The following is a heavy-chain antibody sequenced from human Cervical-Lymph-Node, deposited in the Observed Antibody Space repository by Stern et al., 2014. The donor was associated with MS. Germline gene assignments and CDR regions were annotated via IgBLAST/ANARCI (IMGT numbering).Heavy chain of an antibody. CDR2: ISSEGSRT. CDR3: ARVGGSSWRT. D-gene: IGHD6-13*01. Sequence: VQLVESVGGIVQPGGSLRLSCAASGFTFSSYWMHWVRQAPGKGLVCVARISSEGSRTTCADSVKGRFTISRDNAKNTLYLQMNSLRAEDTAVYYCARVGGSSWRTGGQGTLVAVSS. V-gene: IGHV3-74*02. CDR1: GFTFSSYW. J-gene: IGHJ4*02.